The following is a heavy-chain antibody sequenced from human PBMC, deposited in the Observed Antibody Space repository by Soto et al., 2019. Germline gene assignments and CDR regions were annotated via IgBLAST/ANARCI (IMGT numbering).Heavy chain of an antibody. CDR2: IYYSGST. V-gene: IGHV4-39*01. J-gene: IGHJ4*02. D-gene: IGHD1-26*01. CDR3: ARRVVGATLFDY. Sequence: QLQLQESGPGLVKPSETLSLTCTVSGGSISSSSYYWGWIRQPPGKGLEWIGSIYYSGSTYYNPSLKSRVTISVDTSKNQFSLKLSSVTAADTAVYYCARRVVGATLFDYWGQGTLVTVSS. CDR1: GGSISSSSYY.